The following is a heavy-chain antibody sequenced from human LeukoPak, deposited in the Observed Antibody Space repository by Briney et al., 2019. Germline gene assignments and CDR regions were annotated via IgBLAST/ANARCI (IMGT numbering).Heavy chain of an antibody. J-gene: IGHJ2*01. Sequence: GGSLRLSCAASGYTFSDYYMSWIRQAPGKGLERVSYISSSSSYTNYADSVKGRFTISRDNAKNSLYLQMNSLRAEDTAVYYCAREDYYGSGSYYNENWYFDLWGRGTLVTVSS. V-gene: IGHV3-11*06. CDR3: AREDYYGSGSYYNENWYFDL. D-gene: IGHD3-10*01. CDR1: GYTFSDYY. CDR2: ISSSSSYT.